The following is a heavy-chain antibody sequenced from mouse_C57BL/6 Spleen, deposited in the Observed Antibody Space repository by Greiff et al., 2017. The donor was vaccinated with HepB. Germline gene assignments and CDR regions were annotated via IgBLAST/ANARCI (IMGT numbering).Heavy chain of an antibody. CDR3: ARGGVYDYGYFDY. D-gene: IGHD2-4*01. V-gene: IGHV1-78*01. CDR2: IYPRDGST. J-gene: IGHJ2*01. CDR1: GYTFTDHT. Sequence: LEESDAELVKPGASVKISCKVSGYTFTDHTIHWMKQRPEQGLEWIGYIYPRDGSTKYNEKFKGKATLTADKSSSTAYMQLNSLTSEDSAVYFCARGGVYDYGYFDYWGQGTTLTVSS.